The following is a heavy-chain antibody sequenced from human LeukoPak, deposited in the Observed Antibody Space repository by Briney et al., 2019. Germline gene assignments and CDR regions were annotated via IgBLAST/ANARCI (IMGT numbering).Heavy chain of an antibody. CDR2: ISSSSSYI. D-gene: IGHD1-26*01. CDR3: ARDRVGATTPYYYYYGMDV. J-gene: IGHJ6*02. CDR1: GFTFSSYS. V-gene: IGHV3-21*01. Sequence: KTGGSLRLSCAASGFTFSSYSMNWVRQAPGKGLEWVSSISSSSSYIYYADSVQGRITISRNNAKNSLYLQMNSLRAEDTAVYYCARDRVGATTPYYYYYGMDVWGQGTTVTVSS.